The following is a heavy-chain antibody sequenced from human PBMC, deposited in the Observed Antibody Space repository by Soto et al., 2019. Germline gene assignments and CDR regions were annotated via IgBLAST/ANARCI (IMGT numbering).Heavy chain of an antibody. CDR2: ISGSGGST. CDR3: AKGGHLGEGYYYYYGMDV. D-gene: IGHD3-10*01. Sequence: EVQLLESGGGLVQPGGSLRLSCAASGFTFSSYAMSWVRQAPGKGLEWVSAISGSGGSTYYADSVKGRFTISRDNSKNTLYLQMNSLRAEDTAVYYCAKGGHLGEGYYYYYGMDVWGQGTTVTVSS. V-gene: IGHV3-23*01. J-gene: IGHJ6*02. CDR1: GFTFSSYA.